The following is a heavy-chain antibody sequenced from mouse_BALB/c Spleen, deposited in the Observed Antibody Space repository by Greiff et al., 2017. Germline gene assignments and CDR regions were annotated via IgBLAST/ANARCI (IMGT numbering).Heavy chain of an antibody. CDR1: GFSLTSYG. CDR2: IWAGGST. J-gene: IGHJ4*01. CDR3: ARGDYRYEGAMDY. V-gene: IGHV2-9*02. D-gene: IGHD2-14*01. Sequence: QVQLKESGPGLVAPSQSLSITCTVSGFSLTSYGVHWVRQPPGKGLEWLGVIWAGGSTNYNSALMSRLSISKDNSKSQVFLKMNSLQTDDTAMYYCARGDYRYEGAMDYWGQGTSVTVSS.